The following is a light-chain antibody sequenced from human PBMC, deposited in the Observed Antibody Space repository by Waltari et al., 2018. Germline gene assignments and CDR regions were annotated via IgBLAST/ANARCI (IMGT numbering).Light chain of an antibody. CDR2: MAS. CDR1: QSISNW. CDR3: QQYNTYPFT. V-gene: IGKV1-5*03. Sequence: DRVTITCRASQSISNWLAWYQQIPGKAPKLLIYMASSLETGVPSRFRGSGSGTEFTLTISSLQPGDFATYYCQQYNTYPFTFGLGTKLESK. J-gene: IGKJ2*01.